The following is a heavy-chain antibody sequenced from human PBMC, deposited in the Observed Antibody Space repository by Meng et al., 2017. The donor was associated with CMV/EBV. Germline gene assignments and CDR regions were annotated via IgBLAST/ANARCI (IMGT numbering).Heavy chain of an antibody. J-gene: IGHJ4*02. CDR1: GFTFSSYS. Sequence: GESLKISCAASGFTFSSYSMNWVRQAPGKGLEWVSSISSSSSYIYYADSVKGRFTISRDNAKNSLYLQMNSLRAEDTAVYYCARDGIAVDGIDYWGQGTLVTVSS. CDR3: ARDGIAVDGIDY. D-gene: IGHD6-19*01. V-gene: IGHV3-21*01. CDR2: ISSSSSYI.